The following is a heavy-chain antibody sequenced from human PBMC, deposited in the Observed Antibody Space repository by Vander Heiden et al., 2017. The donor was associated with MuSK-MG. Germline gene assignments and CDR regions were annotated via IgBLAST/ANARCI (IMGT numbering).Heavy chain of an antibody. CDR2: IIPIFGTA. D-gene: IGHD1-26*01. CDR1: GGTFSSSA. V-gene: IGHV1-69*01. CDR3: ARGRSGSYWTS. Sequence: QVQLVQSGAEVKKPGSSVKVSCKASGGTFSSSAVSWVRQAPGQGFEWMGGIIPIFGTATYAQIFQGRVTITADESTSTAYMELRRLRSEDTAIYYWARGRSGSYWTSWGQGTLVTVS. J-gene: IGHJ5*02.